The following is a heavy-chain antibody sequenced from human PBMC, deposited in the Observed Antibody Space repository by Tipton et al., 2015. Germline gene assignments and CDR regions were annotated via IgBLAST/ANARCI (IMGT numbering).Heavy chain of an antibody. J-gene: IGHJ5*02. D-gene: IGHD3-10*01. CDR3: ARLRETYGSDSDNWFDP. CDR2: IYYSGST. V-gene: IGHV4-59*11. CDR1: GDAISSHY. Sequence: TLSLTCTVSGDAISSHYWSWIRQPPGKGLEWIGNIYYSGSTNYNPSLKSRVTISLDTSKNQFSLRLSSVTAADTAVYYCARLRETYGSDSDNWFDPWGQGTLVTVSS.